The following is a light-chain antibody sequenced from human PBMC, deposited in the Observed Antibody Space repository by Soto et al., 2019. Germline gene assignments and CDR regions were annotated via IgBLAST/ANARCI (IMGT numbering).Light chain of an antibody. Sequence: QSALTQPASVSGSPGQSITISCTGTSSDIGAYDYVSWYQQYPGRVPKLLIHEVTNRPSGVSDRFSGSKSGNTASLTISGLQTEDEADYYCSSHAGSSAFYVFGPGTKVTVL. CDR1: SSDIGAYDY. J-gene: IGLJ1*01. CDR3: SSHAGSSAFYV. V-gene: IGLV2-14*01. CDR2: EVT.